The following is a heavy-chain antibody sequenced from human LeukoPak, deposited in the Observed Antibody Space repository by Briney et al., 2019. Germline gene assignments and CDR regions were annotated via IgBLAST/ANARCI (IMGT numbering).Heavy chain of an antibody. Sequence: SETLSLTCTVSGGSFRDHYWSWIRQFPGKTLEWIGYIYYSGTTNYNPSHKSRVTLSVDTSKNELALKLSSVTAADTAVYYCARGRGDYGDYMDSWGQGTLVIVSS. V-gene: IGHV4-59*11. CDR1: GGSFRDHY. J-gene: IGHJ4*02. CDR3: ARGRGDYGDYMDS. D-gene: IGHD4-17*01. CDR2: IYYSGTT.